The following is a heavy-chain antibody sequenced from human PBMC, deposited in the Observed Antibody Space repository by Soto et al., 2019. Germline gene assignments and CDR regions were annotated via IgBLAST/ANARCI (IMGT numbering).Heavy chain of an antibody. Sequence: SETLSLTCAVYGGSFSGYYWSWIRQPPGKGLEWIGEINHSGSTNYNPSLKSRVTISVDTSKNQFSLKLSSVTAADTAVYYCARGRLAAYYYYYYGMDVWGQGTTVT. V-gene: IGHV4-34*01. CDR3: ARGRLAAYYYYYYGMDV. CDR1: GGSFSGYY. CDR2: INHSGST. D-gene: IGHD6-13*01. J-gene: IGHJ6*02.